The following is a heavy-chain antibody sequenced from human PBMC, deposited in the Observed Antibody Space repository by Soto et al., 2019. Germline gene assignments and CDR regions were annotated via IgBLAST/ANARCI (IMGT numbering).Heavy chain of an antibody. J-gene: IGHJ6*02. CDR3: AKDGGFHYYYGMDV. CDR1: GFTFSSYA. Sequence: GALRLSCAASGFTFSSYAMSWVRQAPGKGLEWVSAIIGSGGSTYYADSVKGRFTISRDNSKNTLYLQMNSLRAEDTAVYYCAKDGGFHYYYGMDVWGQGTTVTVSS. V-gene: IGHV3-23*01. D-gene: IGHD2-15*01. CDR2: IIGSGGST.